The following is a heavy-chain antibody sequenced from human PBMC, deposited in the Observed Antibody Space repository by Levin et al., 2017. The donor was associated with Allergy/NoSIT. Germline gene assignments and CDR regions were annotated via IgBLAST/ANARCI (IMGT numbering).Heavy chain of an antibody. CDR2: IDWDDDK. CDR1: GFSLSTSGMC. J-gene: IGHJ3*02. D-gene: IGHD5-24*01. CDR3: ARINRDGYSNDALDI. V-gene: IGHV2-70*01. Sequence: QTLSLTCTFSGFSLSTSGMCLSWIRQPPGKALEWLALIDWDDDKYYSTSLKTRLTISKVTSKNQVVLTMTNMDPVDTATYYCARINRDGYSNDALDIWGQGTMVTVSS.